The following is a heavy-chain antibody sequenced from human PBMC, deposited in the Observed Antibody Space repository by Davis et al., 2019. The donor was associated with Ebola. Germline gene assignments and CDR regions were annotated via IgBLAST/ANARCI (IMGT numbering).Heavy chain of an antibody. D-gene: IGHD1-26*01. CDR3: ARDTGPKGGYYGMDV. V-gene: IGHV3-48*02. CDR1: GFTFSSYS. CDR2: ISSSSSTI. J-gene: IGHJ6*04. Sequence: PRGSLRLSCAASGFTFSSYSMNWVRQAPGKGLEWVSYISSSSSTIYYADSVKGRFTISRDNAKNSLYLQMNSLRDEDTAVYYCARDTGPKGGYYGMDVWGKGTTVTVSS.